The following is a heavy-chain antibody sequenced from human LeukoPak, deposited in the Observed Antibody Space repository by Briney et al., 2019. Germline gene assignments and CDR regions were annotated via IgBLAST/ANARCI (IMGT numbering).Heavy chain of an antibody. Sequence: GGSLRLSCAASGFTFSSYWMSWVRQAPGKGLEWVANIKQDGSEKYYVDSVKGRFTISRDNANNSLHLQMNSLRAEDTAVYYCERVGDYFDYWGQGTLVTVSS. J-gene: IGHJ4*02. CDR1: GFTFSSYW. V-gene: IGHV3-7*01. CDR3: ERVGDYFDY. CDR2: IKQDGSEK. D-gene: IGHD3-16*01.